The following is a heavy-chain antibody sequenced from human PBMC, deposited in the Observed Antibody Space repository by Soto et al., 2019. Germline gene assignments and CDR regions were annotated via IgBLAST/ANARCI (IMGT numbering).Heavy chain of an antibody. CDR2: THHSGST. J-gene: IGHJ4*02. CDR1: GGAINNYY. Sequence: SETLSLTCTASGGAINNYYWSWIRQPPGKGLEWVGNTHHSGSTNYNPSLKSRITISLDTSKNQFSLHLNSVTAEDTAVYYCARDGNWRLDYWGQGVLVTVSS. V-gene: IGHV4-59*12. D-gene: IGHD1-1*01. CDR3: ARDGNWRLDY.